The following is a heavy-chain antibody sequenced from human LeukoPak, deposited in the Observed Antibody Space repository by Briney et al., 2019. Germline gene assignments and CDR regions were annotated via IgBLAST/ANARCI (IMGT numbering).Heavy chain of an antibody. D-gene: IGHD4-17*01. Sequence: GESRQISGEGAGYIFTSYWSGGVRELRGKGVEGMGIIYAGDSDTRYSPSFQGQVTSSADKSISPAYLQSTSLKASDTAMYYCAGHTAYGDYYFDYWGQGTLVTVSS. CDR3: AGHTAYGDYYFDY. J-gene: IGHJ4*02. CDR2: IYAGDSDT. CDR1: GYIFTSYW. V-gene: IGHV5-51*01.